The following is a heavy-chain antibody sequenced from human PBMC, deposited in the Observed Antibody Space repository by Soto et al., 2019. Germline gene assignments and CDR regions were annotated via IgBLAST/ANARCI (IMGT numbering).Heavy chain of an antibody. D-gene: IGHD3-10*02. J-gene: IGHJ6*02. CDR3: ARECSYGMDV. CDR2: MNPNSGNT. Sequence: QVQLVQSGAEVKKPGASVKVSCKASGYTFTSYDINWVRQATGKGLEWMGWMNPNSGNTAYAQKFQGRVTMTMNTSISTAYMELSRLRSEVTTVYYCARECSYGMDVWGQGTTVTVSS. V-gene: IGHV1-8*01. CDR1: GYTFTSYD.